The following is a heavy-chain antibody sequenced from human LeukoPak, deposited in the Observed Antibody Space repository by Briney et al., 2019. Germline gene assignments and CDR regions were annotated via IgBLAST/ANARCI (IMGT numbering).Heavy chain of an antibody. CDR1: GLTFSSYA. Sequence: GGSLRLSCAASGLTFSSYAMSWVRQAPGKGLEWVSAISGSGGSTYYADSVKGRFTISRDNAKNSLFLQMNSLRAEDTAVYYCARDDYNSGSYSYFDYWGQGTLVTVSS. CDR2: ISGSGGST. V-gene: IGHV3-23*01. D-gene: IGHD6-19*01. CDR3: ARDDYNSGSYSYFDY. J-gene: IGHJ4*02.